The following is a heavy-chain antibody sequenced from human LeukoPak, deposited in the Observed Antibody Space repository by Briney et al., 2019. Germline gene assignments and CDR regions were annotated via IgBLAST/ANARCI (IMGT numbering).Heavy chain of an antibody. D-gene: IGHD3-22*01. CDR2: ISYDGSNK. Sequence: GGSLRLSCAASGFTFSSYAMHWVRQAPGKGLEWVAVISYDGSNKYYADSVKGRFTISRDNSKNTLYLQMNSLRAEDTAVYYCAREGSYDSSGYYYGARWFDPWGQGTLVTVSS. V-gene: IGHV3-30-3*01. CDR1: GFTFSSYA. J-gene: IGHJ5*02. CDR3: AREGSYDSSGYYYGARWFDP.